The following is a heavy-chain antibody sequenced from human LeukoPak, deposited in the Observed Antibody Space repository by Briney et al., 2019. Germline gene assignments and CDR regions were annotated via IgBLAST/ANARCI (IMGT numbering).Heavy chain of an antibody. D-gene: IGHD6-13*01. Sequence: ASVKVSCKASGYTFTSYGISWVRQAPGQGLEWMGWITPYNGNTNYAQKVQGRVTLTTDTSTSTAYMELRSLRSDDTAVYYCARDTGYINYDYYYSMDVWGKGTTVTVSS. CDR3: ARDTGYINYDYYYSMDV. CDR1: GYTFTSYG. V-gene: IGHV1-18*01. J-gene: IGHJ6*03. CDR2: ITPYNGNT.